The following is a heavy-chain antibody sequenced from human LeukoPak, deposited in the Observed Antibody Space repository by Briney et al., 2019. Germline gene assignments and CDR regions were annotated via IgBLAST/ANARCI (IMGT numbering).Heavy chain of an antibody. J-gene: IGHJ6*03. CDR2: IKTKSEGGTT. D-gene: IGHD3-10*01. CDR1: GFTFSNAG. CDR3: TTEFKELGSFFYFYYMDV. Sequence: SGGSLRLSCTASGFTFSNAGMNWVRQAPGKGLEWVGRIKTKSEGGTTDYAAPAKGRFTISRDDSKNALFLQMDSLKSDDTAMYYCTTEFKELGSFFYFYYMDVWGTGTTVTISS. V-gene: IGHV3-15*01.